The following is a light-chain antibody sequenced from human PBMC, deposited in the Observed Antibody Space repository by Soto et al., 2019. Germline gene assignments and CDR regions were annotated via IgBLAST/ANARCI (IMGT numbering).Light chain of an antibody. Sequence: DIPMTQSPSSLSASVGDRVTITCRASESFANYLNWYQQKPGKAPKLLIQTATSLQSGVPSRFSGSGSGTDFTLTISSLQPEDSATYYCQQSYSAPWTFGQGTTVEIK. V-gene: IGKV1-39*01. CDR2: TAT. J-gene: IGKJ1*01. CDR1: ESFANY. CDR3: QQSYSAPWT.